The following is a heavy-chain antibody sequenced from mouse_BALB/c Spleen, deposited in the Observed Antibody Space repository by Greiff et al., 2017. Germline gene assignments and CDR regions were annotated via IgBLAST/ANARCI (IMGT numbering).Heavy chain of an antibody. V-gene: IGHV14-3*02. Sequence: EVKLMESGAELVKPGASVKLSCTASGFNIKDTYMHWVKQRPEQGLEWIGRIDPANGNTKYDPKFQGKATITADTSSNTAYLQLSSLTSEDTAVYYCAHMIRDYWGQGTTLTVSS. CDR1: GFNIKDTY. J-gene: IGHJ2*01. D-gene: IGHD2-4*01. CDR3: AHMIRDY. CDR2: IDPANGNT.